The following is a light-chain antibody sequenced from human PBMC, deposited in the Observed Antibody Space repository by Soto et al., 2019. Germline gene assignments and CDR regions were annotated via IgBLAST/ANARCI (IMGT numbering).Light chain of an antibody. CDR1: TSNIGDNS. Sequence: QSVLTQPPSISAAPGQMVAISCSGTTSNIGDNSVSWYQHLPGTAPKVLIYDNTRRHLGIPDRFSGSKSGTSATLTITGLQTGDEADYYCATWDSALSAGVFGGGTKGTVL. CDR2: DNT. J-gene: IGLJ3*02. V-gene: IGLV1-51*01. CDR3: ATWDSALSAGV.